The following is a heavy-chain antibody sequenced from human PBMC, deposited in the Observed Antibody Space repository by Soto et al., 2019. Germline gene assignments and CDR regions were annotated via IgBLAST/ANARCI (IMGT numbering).Heavy chain of an antibody. D-gene: IGHD6-13*01. Sequence: GGSLRLSCAASGVTFSTYGMHWVRQAPGKGLEWVAGIRYDGSNQYYADSVKGQFTISRDNPKNTLYMEMDSLRADDTAVYYCPRDFTAAANYTGPAYSAMDVGGQGTTITVS. CDR3: PRDFTAAANYTGPAYSAMDV. CDR1: GVTFSTYG. J-gene: IGHJ6*02. V-gene: IGHV3-33*01. CDR2: IRYDGSNQ.